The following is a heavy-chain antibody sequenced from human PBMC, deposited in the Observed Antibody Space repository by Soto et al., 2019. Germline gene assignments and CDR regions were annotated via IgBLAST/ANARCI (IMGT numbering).Heavy chain of an antibody. V-gene: IGHV5-51*01. CDR3: ATQYSSGVDYYYGMDV. J-gene: IGHJ6*02. Sequence: GESLKISCKGSGYSFTSYWIGWVRQMPGKGLEWMGIIYPGDSDTRYSPSFQGQVTISADKSISTAYLQWSSLKASNTAMYYCATQYSSGVDYYYGMDVWGQGTTVPV. CDR2: IYPGDSDT. CDR1: GYSFTSYW. D-gene: IGHD6-19*01.